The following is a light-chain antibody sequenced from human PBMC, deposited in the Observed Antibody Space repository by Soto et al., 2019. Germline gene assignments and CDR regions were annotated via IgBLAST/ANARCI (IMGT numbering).Light chain of an antibody. V-gene: IGLV2-14*01. CDR2: EVS. CDR1: SSDVGGYNY. J-gene: IGLJ1*01. CDR3: SSFTSAYTFV. Sequence: QSVLTQPASVSGSAGQSIAISCTGTSSDVGGYNYVSWYQQHPGKAPKLLLSEVSKRPSGVSDRFSGSKSGNTASLTIPGLQTQDEADYYCSSFTSAYTFVFGTGTKVTVL.